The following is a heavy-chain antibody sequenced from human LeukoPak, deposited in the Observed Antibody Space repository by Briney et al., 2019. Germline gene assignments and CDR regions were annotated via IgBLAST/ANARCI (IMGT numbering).Heavy chain of an antibody. CDR2: IYYTGTT. Sequence: SETLSLTCSVFGGSMNINDYYWAWVRQPPGKGLEWIGRIYYTGTTYYNPSLNYRVTIAVDTPKNQCSLRLTSVPAADTAVYYCARDSIRVQTGTTPWGRGTLVTVSS. CDR3: ARDSIRVQTGTTP. CDR1: GGSMNINDYY. J-gene: IGHJ5*02. V-gene: IGHV4-39*07. D-gene: IGHD1-1*01.